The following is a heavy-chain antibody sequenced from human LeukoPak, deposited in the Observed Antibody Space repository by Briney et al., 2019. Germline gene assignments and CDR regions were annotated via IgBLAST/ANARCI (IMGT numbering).Heavy chain of an antibody. D-gene: IGHD6-19*01. CDR3: ARDHSSGWYRYFDY. CDR2: ISYDGSNK. J-gene: IGHJ4*02. CDR1: GFTFSSYA. Sequence: PGGSLRLSCAASGFTFSSYAMHWVRQAPGKGLEWVAGISYDGSNKYYADSVKGRFTISRDNSKDTLYLQMNSLRAEDTAVYYCARDHSSGWYRYFDYWGQGTLVTVSS. V-gene: IGHV3-30*04.